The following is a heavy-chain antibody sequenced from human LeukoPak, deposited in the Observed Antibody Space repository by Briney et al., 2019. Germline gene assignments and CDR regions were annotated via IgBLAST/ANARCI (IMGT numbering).Heavy chain of an antibody. CDR2: IYYTGNT. V-gene: IGHV4-59*08. Sequence: SETLSLTCTVSGGSFNIYYWSWIRQPPGKGLEWIGYIYYTGNTNYNPSLKSRVTISEDTSKNQVSLKLSSVTAADTAVYYCVRHSRVVAFDYWGQGNLVTVSS. D-gene: IGHD2-15*01. CDR1: GGSFNIYY. J-gene: IGHJ4*02. CDR3: VRHSRVVAFDY.